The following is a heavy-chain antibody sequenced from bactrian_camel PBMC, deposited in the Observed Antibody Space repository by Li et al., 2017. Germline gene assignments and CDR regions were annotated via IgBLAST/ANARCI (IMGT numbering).Heavy chain of an antibody. CDR3: AARSATFCGGWYLQQPAGFPW. D-gene: IGHD5*01. CDR2: FYVGYGGGGI. CDR1: GFNYTTAC. Sequence: QVQLVESGGGSVQTGRSQRLSCVASGFNYTTACMAWFRQAQGKGREGVATFYVGYGGGGIYYADSVKGRFTVSQDSVKNTLDLQMNDLTPEDTAMYYCAARSATFCGGWYLQQPAGFPWWGQGTQVTVS. J-gene: IGHJ4*01. V-gene: IGHV3S1*01.